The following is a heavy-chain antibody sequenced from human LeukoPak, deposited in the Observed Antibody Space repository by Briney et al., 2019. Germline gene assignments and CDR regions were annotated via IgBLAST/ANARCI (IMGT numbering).Heavy chain of an antibody. CDR2: INPKSGAT. CDR1: GYTFTGYY. D-gene: IGHD4-17*01. J-gene: IGHJ3*02. V-gene: IGHV1-2*02. Sequence: GASVKVSCKASGYTFTGYYMHWVRQAPGQGLEWMGWINPKSGATNYAQKFQGRVTMTRDTSISTAYMELTNLRSDDTAVYYCTRDYGDYDVFDIWGQGTMVTVSS. CDR3: TRDYGDYDVFDI.